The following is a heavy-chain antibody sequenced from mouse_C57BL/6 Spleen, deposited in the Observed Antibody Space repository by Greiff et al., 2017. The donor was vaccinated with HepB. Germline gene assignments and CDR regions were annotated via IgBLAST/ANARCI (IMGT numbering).Heavy chain of an antibody. Sequence: EVMLVESGGGLVKPGGSLKLSCAASGFTFSDYGMHWVRQAPEKGLEWVAYISSGSSTIYYADTVKGRFTISRDNAKNTLFLQMTSLRSEDTAMYYCARGEKYYDYGGGFAYWGQGTLVTVSA. V-gene: IGHV5-17*01. CDR1: GFTFSDYG. CDR3: ARGEKYYDYGGGFAY. D-gene: IGHD2-4*01. J-gene: IGHJ3*01. CDR2: ISSGSSTI.